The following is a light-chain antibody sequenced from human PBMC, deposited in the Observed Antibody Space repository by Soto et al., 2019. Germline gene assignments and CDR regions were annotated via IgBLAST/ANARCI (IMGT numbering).Light chain of an antibody. J-gene: IGKJ2*01. CDR2: AAS. Sequence: DIQMTQSPSSLSASIVDRVTITCRASQSVSTHLNWYHQKPGKAPELLIYAASSLQAGVPSRFSGSGSGTDFTLTISSLHPEDFGDYYCQQSYSPPRTFGQGTNLEIK. V-gene: IGKV1-39*01. CDR3: QQSYSPPRT. CDR1: QSVSTH.